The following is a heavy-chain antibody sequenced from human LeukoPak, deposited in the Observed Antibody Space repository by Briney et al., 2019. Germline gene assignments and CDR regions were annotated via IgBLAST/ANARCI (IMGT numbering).Heavy chain of an antibody. CDR1: GFTFSSYG. J-gene: IGHJ4*02. Sequence: GRSLRLSCAASGFTFSSYGMHWVRQAPGKGLEWVAVIWYDGSDKYYADSVKGRFTISRDNSKNTVYLQMNSLRAEDTAVYYCARGSSFDYWGQGTLVTVSS. V-gene: IGHV3-33*01. D-gene: IGHD1-26*01. CDR3: ARGSSFDY. CDR2: IWYDGSDK.